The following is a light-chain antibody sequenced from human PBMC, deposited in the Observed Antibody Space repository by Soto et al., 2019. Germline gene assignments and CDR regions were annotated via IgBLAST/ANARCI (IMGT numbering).Light chain of an antibody. CDR1: SRDVGGSNY. V-gene: IGLV2-14*01. CDR3: SSYASSSTSYV. Sequence: QSALTQPASVSGSPGQSITISYTGTSRDVGGSNYVSWYQQHPGTAPKLLIYEVTNRPSGVSNRFSGSKSGNTASLTISGLQAEDEDDYYCSSYASSSTSYVFGTGTKGTV. J-gene: IGLJ1*01. CDR2: EVT.